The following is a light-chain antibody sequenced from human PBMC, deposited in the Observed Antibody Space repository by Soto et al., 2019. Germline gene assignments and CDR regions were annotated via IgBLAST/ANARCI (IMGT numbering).Light chain of an antibody. CDR3: LQDYNHPRT. J-gene: IGKJ1*01. CDR2: AAC. CDR1: QGIRND. Sequence: AIQMTQSTSSLPASVRHRVTITCRASQGIRNDLGWYQQKPGKAPKLLIYAACRLQSGVPSRFSGSGSGKDFTLTISSLQHEVVATYCSLQDYNHPRTFGEGTKVDIK. V-gene: IGKV1-6*01.